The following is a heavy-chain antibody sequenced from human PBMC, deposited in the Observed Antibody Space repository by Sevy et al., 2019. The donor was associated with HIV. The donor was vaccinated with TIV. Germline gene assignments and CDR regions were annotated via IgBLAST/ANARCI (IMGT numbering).Heavy chain of an antibody. J-gene: IGHJ4*02. D-gene: IGHD6-19*01. Sequence: GGSLRLSCAASGLTFSSYAMSWVRQAPGKGLEWVSAISGSGGSTYYADSVKGRFTISRDNSKNTLYLQMNSLRAEDTAVYYCAKGDKPGYSSGWYSCYFDYWGQGTLVTVSS. CDR2: ISGSGGST. CDR3: AKGDKPGYSSGWYSCYFDY. CDR1: GLTFSSYA. V-gene: IGHV3-23*01.